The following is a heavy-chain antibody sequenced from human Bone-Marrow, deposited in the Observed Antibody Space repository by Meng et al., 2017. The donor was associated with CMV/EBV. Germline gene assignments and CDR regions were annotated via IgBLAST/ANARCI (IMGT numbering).Heavy chain of an antibody. CDR1: GFTFSSYG. Sequence: GESLKISCAASGFTFSSYGMHWVRQAPGKGLEWVAFIRYDGSNKYYADSVKGRFTISRDNSKNTLYLQMNSLRAEDTAVYYCASSYSNYGYYYYGMDVWGQGPTVTVSS. D-gene: IGHD4-11*01. CDR3: ASSYSNYGYYYYGMDV. V-gene: IGHV3-30*02. J-gene: IGHJ6*02. CDR2: IRYDGSNK.